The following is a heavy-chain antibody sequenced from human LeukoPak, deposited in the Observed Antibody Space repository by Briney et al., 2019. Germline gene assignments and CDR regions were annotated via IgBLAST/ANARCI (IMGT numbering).Heavy chain of an antibody. Sequence: PGRSLRLSCAASGFTFSSYAMHWVRQAPGKGLEWVAVISYDGSNKYYADSVKGRFTISRDNSKNTLYLQMNSLRAEDTAVYYCAREVGSYAHDYWGQGTLVTVSS. CDR2: ISYDGSNK. V-gene: IGHV3-30-3*01. CDR3: AREVGSYAHDY. D-gene: IGHD1-26*01. CDR1: GFTFSSYA. J-gene: IGHJ4*02.